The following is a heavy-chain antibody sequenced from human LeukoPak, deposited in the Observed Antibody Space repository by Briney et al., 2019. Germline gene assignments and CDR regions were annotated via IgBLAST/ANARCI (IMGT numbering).Heavy chain of an antibody. Sequence: GGSLRLSCAASGFTFSSYAMSWVRQAPGKGLEWVSAISGSGGSTYYADSVKGRFTISRDNSKNTLYLQMNSLRAEDTAVYYCAKTYYDFRPANWGSLDKMYYFDYWGQGTLVTVSS. CDR2: ISGSGGST. CDR3: AKTYYDFRPANWGSLDKMYYFDY. J-gene: IGHJ4*02. D-gene: IGHD3-3*01. CDR1: GFTFSSYA. V-gene: IGHV3-23*01.